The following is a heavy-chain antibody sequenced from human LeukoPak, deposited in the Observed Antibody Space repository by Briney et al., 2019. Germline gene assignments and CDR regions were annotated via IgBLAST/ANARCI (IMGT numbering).Heavy chain of an antibody. CDR3: ARGALTGYYSHYFDY. V-gene: IGHV4-34*01. D-gene: IGHD3-9*01. Sequence: SETLSLTCAVYGGSFSGYYWSWIRQPPGKGLEWIGEINHSGSTNYNPSLKSRVTISVDTSKNQFSLKLSSVTAADTAVYYCARGALTGYYSHYFDYWGQGTLVTVSS. J-gene: IGHJ4*02. CDR1: GGSFSGYY. CDR2: INHSGST.